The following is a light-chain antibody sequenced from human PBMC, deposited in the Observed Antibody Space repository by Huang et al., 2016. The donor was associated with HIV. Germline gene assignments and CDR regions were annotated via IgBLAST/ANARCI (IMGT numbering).Light chain of an antibody. CDR2: ATS. J-gene: IGKJ2*01. V-gene: IGKV3D-15*01. Sequence: EIVMTQSPATLSVSPGETVALSCRASQSLSGNLAWYQHKPGQTPRLLIDATSSRAAGVPGRFSGSGSGSEFTLTISSLLSEDSAVYYCQHYNDWPRTFGQGTKLEIK. CDR3: QHYNDWPRT. CDR1: QSLSGN.